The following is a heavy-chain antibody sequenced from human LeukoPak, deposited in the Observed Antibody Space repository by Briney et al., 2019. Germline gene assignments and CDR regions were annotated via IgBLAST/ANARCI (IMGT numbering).Heavy chain of an antibody. V-gene: IGHV4-38-2*02. CDR2: IYHSGST. Sequence: PSETLSLTCTVSGGSISSYYWSWIRQPPGKGLEWIGSIYHSGSTYYNPSLKSRVTISVDTSKNQFSLKLRSVTAADTAVYYCGRDLEGDTSGMGYWGQGTLVTVSS. D-gene: IGHD1-26*01. CDR3: GRDLEGDTSGMGY. CDR1: GGSISSYY. J-gene: IGHJ4*02.